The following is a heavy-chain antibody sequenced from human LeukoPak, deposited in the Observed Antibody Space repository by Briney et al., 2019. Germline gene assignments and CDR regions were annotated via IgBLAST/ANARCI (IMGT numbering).Heavy chain of an antibody. CDR2: ISGSGATT. Sequence: GASLRLSCAASGFTFSSYAMSWVRQAPGKGLEWVSNISGSGATTYYADSVKGRFTMSRDTSKNTHTLNMHMNSLRAEDTAVYYCGKSNSDYGVGSVSADYWGQGTLVAVSS. V-gene: IGHV3-23*01. D-gene: IGHD3-16*01. CDR3: GKSNSDYGVGSVSADY. J-gene: IGHJ4*02. CDR1: GFTFSSYA.